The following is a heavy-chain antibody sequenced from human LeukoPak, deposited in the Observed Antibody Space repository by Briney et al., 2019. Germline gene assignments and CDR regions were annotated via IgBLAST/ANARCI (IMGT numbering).Heavy chain of an antibody. V-gene: IGHV3-73*01. CDR3: TRWNRDSSGYNWFDP. CDR2: IRSKANSYAT. CDR1: GFTFSGSA. J-gene: IGHJ5*02. D-gene: IGHD3-22*01. Sequence: GGSLRLSCAASGFTFSGSAMHWVRQASGKGLEWVGRIRSKANSYATAYAASVKGRFTISRDDSKNTAYLQMNSLKTEDTAVYYCTRWNRDSSGYNWFDPWGQGTLVTVSS.